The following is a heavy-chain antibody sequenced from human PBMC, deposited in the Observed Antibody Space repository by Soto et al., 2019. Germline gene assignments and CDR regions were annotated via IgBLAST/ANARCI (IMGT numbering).Heavy chain of an antibody. CDR3: ASDFAGRGPFDP. D-gene: IGHD1-26*01. CDR1: NVSITSSS. CDR2: VYYSGPT. J-gene: IGHJ5*02. V-gene: IGHV4-59*01. Sequence: QVQLQESGPGLVKPSETLSLTCRVSNVSITSSSWNWLRQTPGQGLEWIGFVYYSGPTKYNPSLKSRVSISIDTSKNLFSLRLTSVTTAYTGFYFCASDFAGRGPFDPWGHGTLGTFSS.